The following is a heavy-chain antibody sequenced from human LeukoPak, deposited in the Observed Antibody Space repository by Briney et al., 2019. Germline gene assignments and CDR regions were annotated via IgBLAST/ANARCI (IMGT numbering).Heavy chain of an antibody. CDR2: IYSGGST. CDR3: AREQERWRTHWYFDL. J-gene: IGHJ2*01. D-gene: IGHD4-23*01. V-gene: IGHV3-53*01. Sequence: GGSLRLSCAASGFTVSSNYMSWVRQAPGKGLEWVSVIYSGGSTYYADSVKGRFTISRDNSKNTLYLQMNSLRAEDTAVYYCAREQERWRTHWYFDLWGRGTLVTVSS. CDR1: GFTVSSNY.